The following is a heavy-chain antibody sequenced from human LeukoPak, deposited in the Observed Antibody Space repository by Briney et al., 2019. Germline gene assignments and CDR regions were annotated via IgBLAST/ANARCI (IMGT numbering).Heavy chain of an antibody. CDR3: VLSTVVTSFDY. J-gene: IGHJ4*02. D-gene: IGHD4-23*01. CDR2: ISYDGSNK. CDR1: GFTFSSYA. V-gene: IGHV3-30-3*01. Sequence: GGSLRLSCAASGFTFSSYAMHWVRQAPGKGLEWVAVISYDGSNKYYADSVKGRFTISRDNSKNTLYLQMNSLRAEDTAVYYGVLSTVVTSFDYWGQGTLVTVSS.